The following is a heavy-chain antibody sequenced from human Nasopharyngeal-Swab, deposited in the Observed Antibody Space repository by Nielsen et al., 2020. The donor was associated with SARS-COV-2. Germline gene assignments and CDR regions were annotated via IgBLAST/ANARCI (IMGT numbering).Heavy chain of an antibody. CDR1: GYTFINHD. CDR2: MTPNSDNT. CDR3: ARGGSSLGANLEDP. D-gene: IGHD3-10*01. J-gene: IGHJ5*02. V-gene: IGHV1-8*01. Sequence: ASVKVSCKASGYTFINHDINWVRQSTGQGLEWMGWMTPNSDNTGYAQKFQGRVTMTRNTSTRTAYLELRSLRSEDTAVYYCARGGSSLGANLEDPWGQGTLVIVSS.